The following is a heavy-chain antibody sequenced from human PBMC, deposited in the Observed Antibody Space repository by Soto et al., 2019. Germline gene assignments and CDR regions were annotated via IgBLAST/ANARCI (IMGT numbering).Heavy chain of an antibody. D-gene: IGHD5-12*01. CDR1: GGSISSYY. V-gene: IGHV4-59*01. CDR3: ARGGDNGYGFDY. J-gene: IGHJ4*02. Sequence: PSETLSLTCTVSGGSISSYYWSWIRQPPGKGLEWIGYIYYSGSTNYNPSLKSRVTISVDTSKNQFSLKLSSVTAADTAVYYCARGGDNGYGFDYWGQGTLVTVSS. CDR2: IYYSGST.